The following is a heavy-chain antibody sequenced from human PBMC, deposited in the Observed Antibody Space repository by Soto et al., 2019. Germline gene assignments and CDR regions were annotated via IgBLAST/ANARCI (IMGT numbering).Heavy chain of an antibody. CDR3: ARGRGQLVGGRDCGMDV. V-gene: IGHV4-59*01. CDR1: DGSISSYY. J-gene: IGHJ6*02. CDR2: IYYSGST. Sequence: SETLSLTCTFSDGSISSYYWSWIRQPPGKGLEWIGYIYYSGSTNYNPSLKSRVTISVDTSKNQFSLKLSSVTAADTAVYYCARGRGQLVGGRDCGMDVWGQGTTVTVSS. D-gene: IGHD6-6*01.